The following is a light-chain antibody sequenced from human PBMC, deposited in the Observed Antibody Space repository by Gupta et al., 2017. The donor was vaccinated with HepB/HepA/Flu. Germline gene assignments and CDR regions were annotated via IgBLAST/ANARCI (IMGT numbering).Light chain of an antibody. CDR1: SGSVSTNSY. CDR3: IRSVGRGSWV. J-gene: IGLJ3*02. CDR2: KTN. Sequence: QTWVTQAPSFLVSPGGSVTLACGLTSGSVSTNSYPGWSQQTPGQAPRTLMYKTNSRFSGVPDRFSGSILGNRAALTITVDQPDDESDYYCIRSVGRGSWVFGGGTKLTVL. V-gene: IGLV8-61*01.